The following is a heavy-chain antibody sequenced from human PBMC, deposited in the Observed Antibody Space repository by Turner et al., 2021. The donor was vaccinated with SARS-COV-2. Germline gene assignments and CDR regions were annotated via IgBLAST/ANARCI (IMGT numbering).Heavy chain of an antibody. Sequence: QVQLVQSGAEVKKPGASVKVSCKASGYTFTGYYMHWVRQAPGQGLEWMGWINPNSGGTNYVQKFQGRVTMTRDTSISTAYMEVSSLRSEDTAAYYCATATQLTVWFDPWGQGTLVTVSS. D-gene: IGHD3-9*01. CDR3: ATATQLTVWFDP. J-gene: IGHJ5*02. CDR2: INPNSGGT. CDR1: GYTFTGYY. V-gene: IGHV1-2*02.